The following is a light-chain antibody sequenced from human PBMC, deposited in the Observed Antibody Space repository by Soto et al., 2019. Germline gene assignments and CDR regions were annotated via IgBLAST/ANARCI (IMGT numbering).Light chain of an antibody. CDR2: AAS. CDR3: HQSYSTPLT. Sequence: DIQMTQSPSSLCASVGDRVTITCRASQTISNYLNWYQQKPGKAPILLIYAASSLQRGVPSRFIGSGSGTDFTLTISSLQPEDFATYYCHQSYSTPLTFGGGTKVDIK. V-gene: IGKV1-39*01. J-gene: IGKJ4*01. CDR1: QTISNY.